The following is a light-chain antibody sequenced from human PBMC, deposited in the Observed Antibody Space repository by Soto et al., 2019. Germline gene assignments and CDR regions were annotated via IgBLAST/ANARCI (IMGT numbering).Light chain of an antibody. Sequence: EIVMTQSPGTLSVSPGERGTLSCLASQSVSVNLAWYQRKTGQAPRILIYGVSTRDTGIPARFSGTQSGTEFTLTISRLQSEDFQVYYCQQYNDWPFTFGPGTKVDIK. V-gene: IGKV3-15*01. CDR1: QSVSVN. CDR2: GVS. CDR3: QQYNDWPFT. J-gene: IGKJ3*01.